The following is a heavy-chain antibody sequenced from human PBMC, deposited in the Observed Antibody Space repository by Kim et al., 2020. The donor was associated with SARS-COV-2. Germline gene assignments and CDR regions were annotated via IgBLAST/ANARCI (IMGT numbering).Heavy chain of an antibody. V-gene: IGHV4-39*01. D-gene: IGHD1-26*01. CDR3: ARRLKSSELYSGSYLHLDS. Sequence: SETLSLTCTVSGGSISSSSYYWGWIRQPPGKGLEWIGSIYYSGSTYYNPSLKSRVTISVDTSKNQFSLKLSSVTAADTAVYYCARRLKSSELYSGSYLHLDSWGQGTLVTVSS. CDR2: IYYSGST. J-gene: IGHJ4*02. CDR1: GGSISSSSYY.